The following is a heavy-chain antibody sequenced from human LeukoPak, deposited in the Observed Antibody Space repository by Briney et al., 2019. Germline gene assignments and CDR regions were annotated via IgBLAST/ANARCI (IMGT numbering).Heavy chain of an antibody. CDR3: ARGGSSWSAFDI. V-gene: IGHV3-74*01. CDR1: GFTFSSYW. CDR2: INSDGSST. Sequence: GGSLTLSCAASGFTFSSYWMHWVRQAPGKGLVWVSRINSDGSSTTYADSVKGRFTISRDNAKNTLYLQMNSLRAEDTAVYYCARGGSSWSAFDIWGQGTMVTVSS. J-gene: IGHJ3*02. D-gene: IGHD6-19*01.